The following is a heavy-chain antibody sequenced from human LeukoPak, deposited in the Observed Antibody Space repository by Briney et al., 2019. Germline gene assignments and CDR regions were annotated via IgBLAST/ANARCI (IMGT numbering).Heavy chain of an antibody. V-gene: IGHV3-30-3*01. J-gene: IGHJ4*02. Sequence: GGSLRLSCAASGFTFSSYAMHWVRQAPGKGLEWVAVISYDGSNKYYADSVKGRFTISRDNSKNTLYLQMNSLRAEDTAVYYYARDPTAGPRNCYFDYWGQGTLVTVSS. CDR2: ISYDGSNK. CDR3: ARDPTAGPRNCYFDY. D-gene: IGHD1-7*01. CDR1: GFTFSSYA.